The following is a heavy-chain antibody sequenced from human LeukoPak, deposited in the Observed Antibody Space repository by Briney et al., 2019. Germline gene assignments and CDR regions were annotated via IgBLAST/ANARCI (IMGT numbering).Heavy chain of an antibody. Sequence: GASVKVSCKASGYTFNSYGISWVRQAPGQGLEWMGWIGAYNGNTNYAQKLQGRVTMTTDTSTSTAYMELRSLRSDDTAVYYCARIGEIYCSGGSCYPINYFDYWGQGTLVTVSS. J-gene: IGHJ4*02. V-gene: IGHV1-18*01. D-gene: IGHD2-15*01. CDR2: IGAYNGNT. CDR1: GYTFNSYG. CDR3: ARIGEIYCSGGSCYPINYFDY.